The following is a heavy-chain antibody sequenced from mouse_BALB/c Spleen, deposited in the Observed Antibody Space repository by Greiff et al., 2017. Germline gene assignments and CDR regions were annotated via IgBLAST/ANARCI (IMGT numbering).Heavy chain of an antibody. Sequence: DLVKPGASVKLSCKASGYTFTSYWINWIKQRPGQGLEWIGRIGPGSGSTYYNDMFKGKATLTVDTSSSTAYIQLSSLSSEDAAVYYCAREVYDGYSHWYFDVWGAGTTVTVSS. CDR3: AREVYDGYSHWYFDV. CDR1: GYTFTSYW. V-gene: IGHV1S41*01. D-gene: IGHD2-3*01. CDR2: IGPGSGST. J-gene: IGHJ1*01.